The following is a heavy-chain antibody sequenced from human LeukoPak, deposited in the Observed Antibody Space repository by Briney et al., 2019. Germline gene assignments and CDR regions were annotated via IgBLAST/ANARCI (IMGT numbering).Heavy chain of an antibody. CDR3: AKDPRKNSGSYYFDY. J-gene: IGHJ4*02. Sequence: GGSLRLSCAASGFTFSSYSMNWVRQAPGKGLEWVSSISSSSSYIYYADSVKGRFTISRDNAKNSLYLQMNSLRAEDTAVYYCAKDPRKNSGSYYFDYWGQGTLVTVSS. CDR2: ISSSSSYI. V-gene: IGHV3-21*01. CDR1: GFTFSSYS. D-gene: IGHD1-26*01.